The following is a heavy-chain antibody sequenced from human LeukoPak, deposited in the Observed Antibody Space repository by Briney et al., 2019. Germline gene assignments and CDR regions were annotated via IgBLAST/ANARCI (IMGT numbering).Heavy chain of an antibody. V-gene: IGHV3-21*01. CDR3: ARALGNGYNYDY. J-gene: IGHJ4*02. CDR2: ISSSSSFI. Sequence: GGSLRLSCAASGFTFSTFTMNWVRQAPGKGLEWVSSISSSSSFIYYADSVKGRFTISRDNAKNSLYLQMNSLRAEDTAVYYCARALGNGYNYDYWGQGTLVTVSS. D-gene: IGHD5-18*01. CDR1: GFTFSTFT.